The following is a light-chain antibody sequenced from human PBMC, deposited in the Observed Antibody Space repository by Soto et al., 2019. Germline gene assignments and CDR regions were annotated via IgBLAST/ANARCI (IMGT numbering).Light chain of an antibody. CDR2: KAS. Sequence: IQMTQSPSAMSASVGDRVTITCRASQGISSYLVWYQQKPGKAPKLLIYKASTLESGVPSRFSGSGSGTDFTLTISRLEPEDFAVYYCQQYGSSGTFGQGTKVDI. J-gene: IGKJ1*01. CDR3: QQYGSSGT. V-gene: IGKV1-5*03. CDR1: QGISSY.